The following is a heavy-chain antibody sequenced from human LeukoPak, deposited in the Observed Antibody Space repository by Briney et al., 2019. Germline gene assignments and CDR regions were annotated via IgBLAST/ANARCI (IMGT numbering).Heavy chain of an antibody. Sequence: GGSLRLSCTAPGFTFSTYDMHWVRQPTGEGLQWVSGIGSGGDTYYAGSVKGRFTISRENAKNSLYLQMNSLRAGDTAVYFCARGATLGFDPWGQGILVSVSS. V-gene: IGHV3-13*04. CDR1: GFTFSTYD. J-gene: IGHJ5*02. CDR3: ARGATLGFDP. D-gene: IGHD2/OR15-2a*01. CDR2: IGSGGDT.